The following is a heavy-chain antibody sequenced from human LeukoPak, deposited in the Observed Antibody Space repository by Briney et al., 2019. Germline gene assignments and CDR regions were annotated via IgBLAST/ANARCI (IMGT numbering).Heavy chain of an antibody. CDR2: IYTSGST. D-gene: IGHD1-26*01. V-gene: IGHV4-4*07. CDR3: ARVMLGAIDY. J-gene: IGHJ4*02. CDR1: GGSISSYY. Sequence: SETLSLTCTVSGGSISSYYWSWIRQPAGKGLEWIGRIYTSGSTNYNPSLKSRVTMALDTSKNQFSLKLNSVAAADTAVYYCARVMLGAIDYWGQGTLVTVSS.